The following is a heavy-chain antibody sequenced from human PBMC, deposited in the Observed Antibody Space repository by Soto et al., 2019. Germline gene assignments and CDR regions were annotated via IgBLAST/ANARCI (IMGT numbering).Heavy chain of an antibody. Sequence: GGSLRLSCAASGFTFSKYWMSWVRQAPGKGLEWVANIKQDGSEKNYVDSVKGRFIISRDNAKNSLYLQMNNVRAEDTAVYYCAREVRFLDEFEYWGQGALVTVSS. V-gene: IGHV3-7*01. CDR3: AREVRFLDEFEY. J-gene: IGHJ4*02. CDR2: IKQDGSEK. D-gene: IGHD3-3*01. CDR1: GFTFSKYW.